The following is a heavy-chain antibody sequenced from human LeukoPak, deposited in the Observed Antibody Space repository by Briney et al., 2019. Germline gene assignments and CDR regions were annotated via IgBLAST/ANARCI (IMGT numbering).Heavy chain of an antibody. CDR2: ISSSGSTI. Sequence: PGGSLRLSCAASGFTFSSYAMHWIRQAPGKGLEWVSYISSSGSTIYYADSVKGRFTISRDNAKNSLYLQMNSLRAEDTAVYYCASGLGVKYQLSYFDYWGQGTLVTVSS. V-gene: IGHV3-48*04. J-gene: IGHJ4*02. D-gene: IGHD2-2*01. CDR1: GFTFSSYA. CDR3: ASGLGVKYQLSYFDY.